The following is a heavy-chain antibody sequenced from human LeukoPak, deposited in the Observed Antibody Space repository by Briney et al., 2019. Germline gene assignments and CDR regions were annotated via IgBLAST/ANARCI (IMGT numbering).Heavy chain of an antibody. CDR1: GYTFTSYA. Sequence: ASMKVSCKASGYTFTSYAMHWVRQAPGQRLEWMGWINAGNGNKKYSQKFQGRVTITRDTSASTAYMELSSLRSEDTAVYYCARVPTIFGVVIRNAYYYYYGMDVWGQGTTVTVSS. CDR2: INAGNGNK. CDR3: ARVPTIFGVVIRNAYYYYYGMDV. D-gene: IGHD3-3*01. J-gene: IGHJ6*02. V-gene: IGHV1-3*01.